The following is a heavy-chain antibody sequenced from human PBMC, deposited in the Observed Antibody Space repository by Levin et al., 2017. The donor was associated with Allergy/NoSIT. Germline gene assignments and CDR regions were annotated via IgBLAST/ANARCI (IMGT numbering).Heavy chain of an antibody. CDR2: ISYDGSNK. Sequence: GESLKISCAASGFTFSSYGMHWVRQAPGKGLEWVAVISYDGSNKYYADSVKGRFTISRDNSKNTLYLQMNSLRAEDTAVYYCAKDGKRYCSGGSCYSVDYWGQGTLVTVSS. D-gene: IGHD2-15*01. CDR3: AKDGKRYCSGGSCYSVDY. V-gene: IGHV3-30*18. CDR1: GFTFSSYG. J-gene: IGHJ4*02.